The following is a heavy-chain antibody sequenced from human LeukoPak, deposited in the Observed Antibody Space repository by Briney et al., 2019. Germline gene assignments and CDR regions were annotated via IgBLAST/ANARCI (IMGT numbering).Heavy chain of an antibody. CDR3: ARRAPSHDFDD. J-gene: IGHJ4*02. CDR1: GFTVSSNY. V-gene: IGHV3-53*01. Sequence: GGSLRLSCAASGFTVSSNYMSWVRQAPGKGLEWVSIIYSGGSTFYADSVKGRFTISRDNSKNTLYLQMNSLRVEDTALYYCARRAPSHDFDDWGQGTLVTASS. CDR2: IYSGGST.